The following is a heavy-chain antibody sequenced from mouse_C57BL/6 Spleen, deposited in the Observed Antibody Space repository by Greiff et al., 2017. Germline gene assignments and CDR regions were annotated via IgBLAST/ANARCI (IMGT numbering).Heavy chain of an antibody. CDR3: ARGDYGSSYGYFDV. CDR2: ISYDGSN. D-gene: IGHD1-1*01. J-gene: IGHJ1*03. V-gene: IGHV3-6*01. CDR1: GYSITSGYY. Sequence: EVKVEESGPGLVKPSQSLSLTCSVTGYSITSGYYWNWIRQFPGNKLEWMGYISYDGSNNYNPSLKNRISITRDTSKNQFFLKLNSVTTEDTATYYCARGDYGSSYGYFDVWGTGTTVTVSS.